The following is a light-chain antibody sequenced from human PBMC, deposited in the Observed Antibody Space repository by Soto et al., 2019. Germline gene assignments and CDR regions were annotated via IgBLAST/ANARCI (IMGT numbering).Light chain of an antibody. CDR2: GAS. CDR3: QQDYPIT. CDR1: QSVSSN. Sequence: EIVMTQSPATLSVSPGERATLSCRASQSVSSNLAWYQQKPGQAPRLLIYGASTRATSIPARFSGSGSGTDFTLTISSLQPEDFAVYYCQQDYPITFGQGTRLEIK. V-gene: IGKV3D-15*01. J-gene: IGKJ5*01.